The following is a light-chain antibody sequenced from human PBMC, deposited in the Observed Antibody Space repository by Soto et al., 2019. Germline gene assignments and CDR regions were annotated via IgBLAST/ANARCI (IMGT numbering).Light chain of an antibody. J-gene: IGKJ1*01. CDR1: HSVSSS. V-gene: IGKV3-15*01. CDR3: HQYNSYS. CDR2: GAS. Sequence: EVVMTQSPATLSVSPGERATLSCRASHSVSSSLAWYQQKPGQAPRLLISGASTRAAGIPARFSGSGSGTEFTLTISSLQPDDFATYYCHQYNSYSFGQGTKVDIK.